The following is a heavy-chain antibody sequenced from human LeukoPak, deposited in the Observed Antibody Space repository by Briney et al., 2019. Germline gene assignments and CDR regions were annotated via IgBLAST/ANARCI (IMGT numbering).Heavy chain of an antibody. CDR2: ISSSSSYI. Sequence: GGSLRLSCAASGFTFSSYSMNWVRQAPGKGLEWVSSISSSSSYIYYADSVKGRFTISRDNAKNSLYLQMNSLRAEDTAVYYCAREDIVVVTAMAYYYGMDVWGQGTMVTVSS. V-gene: IGHV3-21*01. J-gene: IGHJ6*02. D-gene: IGHD2-21*02. CDR1: GFTFSSYS. CDR3: AREDIVVVTAMAYYYGMDV.